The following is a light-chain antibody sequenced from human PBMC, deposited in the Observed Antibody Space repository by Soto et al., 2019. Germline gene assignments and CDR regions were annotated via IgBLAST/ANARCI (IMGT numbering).Light chain of an antibody. Sequence: QAVVTQPPSASGTPGQRVTISCSGSSSNIGSNFVYWYQQLPGTAPKLLIYRNSQRPSGVPDRFSGSKSGTSASLAISGLRSEDEADYYCAAWDDSLSGWVFGGGTKLPS. CDR3: AAWDDSLSGWV. J-gene: IGLJ3*02. CDR1: SSNIGSNF. V-gene: IGLV1-47*01. CDR2: RNS.